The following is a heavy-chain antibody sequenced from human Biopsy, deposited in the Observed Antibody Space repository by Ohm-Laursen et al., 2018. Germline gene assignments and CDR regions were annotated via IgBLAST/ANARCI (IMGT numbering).Heavy chain of an antibody. CDR1: GFSFSSYG. CDR2: IWYDGANE. CDR3: ARGLSSGWYGYFDV. Sequence: SLRLSCAASGFSFSSYGMHWVRQAPGKGLEWISLIWYDGANEDYADSVKGRFTISRDNSKNTLYLQINTLTLEDTAFYYCARGLSSGWYGYFDVWGRGTLVTVSS. D-gene: IGHD6-19*01. J-gene: IGHJ2*01. V-gene: IGHV3-33*04.